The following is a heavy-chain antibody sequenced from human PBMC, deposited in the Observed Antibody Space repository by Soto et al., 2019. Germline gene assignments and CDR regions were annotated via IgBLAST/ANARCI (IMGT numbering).Heavy chain of an antibody. J-gene: IGHJ4*02. CDR1: GYTFTSYA. Sequence: QVQLVQSGAEVKKPGASVKVSCKASGYTFTSYAMHWVRQAPGQRLEWMGWINAGNGNTKYSQKFQGRVTITRDTSASTAYLELSSLGSEDTAVYYCASFGLELLGLVYWGQGTLVTVSS. CDR2: INAGNGNT. D-gene: IGHD1-7*01. CDR3: ASFGLELLGLVY. V-gene: IGHV1-3*01.